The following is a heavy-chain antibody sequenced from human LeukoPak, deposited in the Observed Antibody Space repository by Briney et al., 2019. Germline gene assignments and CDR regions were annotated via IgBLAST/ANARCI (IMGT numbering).Heavy chain of an antibody. Sequence: PGGSLRLSCAASGFTFSSYAMSWVRQAPGKGLEWVSAISGSGGSTYYADSVKGRFTISRDNSKNTLYLQMNSLRAEDTAVYYCAKTQAIVVVPAAIDYWGQGTLVTVSS. CDR3: AKTQAIVVVPAAIDY. J-gene: IGHJ4*02. V-gene: IGHV3-23*01. CDR1: GFTFSSYA. D-gene: IGHD2-2*02. CDR2: ISGSGGST.